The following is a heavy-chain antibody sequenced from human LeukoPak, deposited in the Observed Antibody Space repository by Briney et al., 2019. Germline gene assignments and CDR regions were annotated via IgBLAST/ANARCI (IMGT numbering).Heavy chain of an antibody. D-gene: IGHD2-15*01. J-gene: IGHJ4*02. Sequence: PSETLSLTCTVSGGSISSYYWTWIRQPPGKGLEWIGYIYYSGNTNYNPSLKSRVTISVDTSKNQFSLKLSSVTAADTAVYYCARGGLVVVAARSVRFDYWGQGTLVTVSS. V-gene: IGHV4-59*12. CDR1: GGSISSYY. CDR3: ARGGLVVVAARSVRFDY. CDR2: IYYSGNT.